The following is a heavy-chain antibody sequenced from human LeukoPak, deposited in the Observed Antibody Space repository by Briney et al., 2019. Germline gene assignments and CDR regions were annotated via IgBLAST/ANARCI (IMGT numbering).Heavy chain of an antibody. J-gene: IGHJ4*02. CDR2: IYPGNSDT. V-gene: IGHV5-51*01. Sequence: GESMKISCKGSGDSFTGYWIGWLRQMPGKDLEWMASIYPGNSDTRYSPSFKSQVTISADKSITTAYLQWSSLKASDTAMYYCATTRGGNYYWDYWGQGTLVTVSS. CDR3: ATTRGGNYYWDY. D-gene: IGHD1-1*01. CDR1: GDSFTGYW.